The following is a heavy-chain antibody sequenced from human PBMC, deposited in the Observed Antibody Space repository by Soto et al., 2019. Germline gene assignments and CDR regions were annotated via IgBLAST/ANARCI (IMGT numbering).Heavy chain of an antibody. V-gene: IGHV4-30-2*01. CDR1: GGSITSGNSYS. Sequence: TLSLTCTVSGGSITSGNSYSWSWIRQPPGKGLEWIGSISRSGSTSYNPSLKGRVTMSIDKSKNQFSLNLSSVTAADMAVYYCARAVAPYLGTWFDPWGQGTLVTVSS. CDR3: ARAVAPYLGTWFDP. D-gene: IGHD3-16*01. CDR2: ISRSGST. J-gene: IGHJ5*02.